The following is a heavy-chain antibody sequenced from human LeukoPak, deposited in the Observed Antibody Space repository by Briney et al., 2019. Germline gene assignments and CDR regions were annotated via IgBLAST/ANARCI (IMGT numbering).Heavy chain of an antibody. J-gene: IGHJ5*02. D-gene: IGHD2-2*01. CDR2: MNPNSGNT. CDR1: GYTFTSYD. Sequence: ASVKVSCKASGYTFTSYDINWVRQATGQGLEWMGWMNPNSGNTGYAQKFQGRVTMTRNTSISTAYMELSSLRSEDTAVYYCTRRREWYQLLNNWFDPWGQGTLVTVSS. CDR3: TRRREWYQLLNNWFDP. V-gene: IGHV1-8*01.